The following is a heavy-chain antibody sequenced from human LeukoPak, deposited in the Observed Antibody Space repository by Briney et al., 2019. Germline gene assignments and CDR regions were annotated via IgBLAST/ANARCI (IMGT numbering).Heavy chain of an antibody. Sequence: GASVKVSCKASGYTFTGYYMHWVRQAPGQGLEWIGRINPNSGGTNYAQKFQGRVAMTRDTSISTAYMELSRLRSDDTAVYYFARGNYDISGFYFQHWGQGTLVTVSS. J-gene: IGHJ1*01. D-gene: IGHD3-22*01. CDR3: ARGNYDISGFYFQH. CDR2: INPNSGGT. V-gene: IGHV1-2*06. CDR1: GYTFTGYY.